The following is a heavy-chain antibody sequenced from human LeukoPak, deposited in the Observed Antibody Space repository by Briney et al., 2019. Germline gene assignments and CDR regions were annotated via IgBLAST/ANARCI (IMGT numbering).Heavy chain of an antibody. CDR3: ARGRYGGGWYDY. CDR2: IYYTGST. Sequence: PSETLSLTCTVSGGSIDTYYWTWIRQPPGKGLEYIAYIYYTGSTDYNPSFKSRVRMSLDTSKNQFPLVLNSVTAADTAVYYCARGRYGGGWYDYWGQGTLVTVSS. V-gene: IGHV4-59*01. D-gene: IGHD6-19*01. J-gene: IGHJ4*02. CDR1: GGSIDTYY.